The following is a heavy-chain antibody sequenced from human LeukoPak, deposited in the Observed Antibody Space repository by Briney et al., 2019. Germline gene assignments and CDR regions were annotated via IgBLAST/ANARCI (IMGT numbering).Heavy chain of an antibody. D-gene: IGHD3-22*01. J-gene: IGHJ4*02. V-gene: IGHV4-34*01. CDR2: INHSGST. CDR3: VRRDYYDSTGYYPTLY. CDR1: GGSFSGYY. Sequence: SETLSLTCAVYGGSFSGYYWSWIRQPPGKGLEWIGEINHSGSTYYNPSLKSRVTISVDKSKNQFSLKLSSVSAADTAVYYCVRRDYYDSTGYYPTLYWGQGTLVTVSS.